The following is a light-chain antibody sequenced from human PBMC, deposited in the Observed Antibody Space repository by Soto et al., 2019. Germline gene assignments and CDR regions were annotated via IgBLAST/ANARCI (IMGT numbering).Light chain of an antibody. CDR2: LAS. J-gene: IGKJ1*01. CDR3: MQALQTPR. CDR1: QSLLQSNGNNY. Sequence: DIVMTQSPLSLPVTPGEPASISCRSSQSLLQSNGNNYLDWYLQKPGQSPQLLIYLASNRASGVPDRVSGSGSGTEFTLKISRVEAEDVGVYYCMQALQTPRFGQGTKVDIK. V-gene: IGKV2-28*01.